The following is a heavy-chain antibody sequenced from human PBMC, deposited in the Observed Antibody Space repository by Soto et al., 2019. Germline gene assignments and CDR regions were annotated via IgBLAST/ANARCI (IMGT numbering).Heavy chain of an antibody. CDR2: IKQDGSEK. D-gene: IGHD2-2*01. V-gene: IGHV3-7*01. CDR1: GFTFSSYW. J-gene: IGHJ6*02. CDR3: ARDLNIVLVPAAVRPYYSYSGMHV. Sequence: GGSLRLSCAASGFTFSSYWMSWVRQAPGKGLEWVANIKQDGSEKYYVDSVKGRFTISRDNAKNSLYLQMNSLRAEDTAVYYCARDLNIVLVPAAVRPYYSYSGMHVWGQGTRVTVAS.